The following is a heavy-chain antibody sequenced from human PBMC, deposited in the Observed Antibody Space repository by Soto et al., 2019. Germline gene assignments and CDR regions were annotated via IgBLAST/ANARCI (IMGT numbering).Heavy chain of an antibody. J-gene: IGHJ4*02. V-gene: IGHV3-30-3*01. CDR1: GYTFTSSA. Sequence: GGSLRLSCAASGYTFTSSAIHWVRQAPGKGLEWVALISYDGNNKDYADSVRGRFSISRDNSKNTVYLQMNSLRPEDTAVFFCAREKPSQWLSHFDHWGPGTQVTVS. CDR3: AREKPSQWLSHFDH. D-gene: IGHD6-19*01. CDR2: ISYDGNNK.